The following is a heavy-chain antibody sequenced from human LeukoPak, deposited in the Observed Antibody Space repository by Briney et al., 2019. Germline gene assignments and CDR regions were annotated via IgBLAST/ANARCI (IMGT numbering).Heavy chain of an antibody. V-gene: IGHV3-9*01. CDR2: ISWNSGSI. CDR1: GFTFDDYA. Sequence: GRSLRLSCAASGFTFDDYAMHWVRQAPGKGLEWVSGISWNSGSIGYADSVKGRFTISRDNAENSLYLQMNSLRAEDTAVYYCATSSDAPGNYWGQGTLVTVSS. CDR3: ATSSDAPGNY. D-gene: IGHD2-2*01. J-gene: IGHJ4*02.